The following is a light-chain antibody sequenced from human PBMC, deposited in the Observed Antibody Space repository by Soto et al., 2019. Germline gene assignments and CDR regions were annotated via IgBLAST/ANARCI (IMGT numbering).Light chain of an antibody. CDR3: GSFAGPVWV. J-gene: IGLJ3*02. CDR1: SSDIGGYDH. Sequence: QSALTQPPSASGSPGQSVTISCTGTSSDIGGYDHVSWYRQDPGKAPKVMIYEVTKRPSGVPDRFSRSKAGNTASLTVFGLQAEDEDNYYCGSFAGPVWVFGGGTKLTVL. CDR2: EVT. V-gene: IGLV2-8*01.